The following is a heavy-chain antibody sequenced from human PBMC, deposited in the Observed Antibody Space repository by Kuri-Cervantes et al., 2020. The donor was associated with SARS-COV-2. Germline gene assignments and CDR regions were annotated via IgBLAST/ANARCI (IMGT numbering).Heavy chain of an antibody. V-gene: IGHV3-48*03. CDR3: ARDDGLSVGGLAFDL. CDR1: GFTFSSYE. Sequence: GESLKISCAASGFTFSSYEMNWVRQAPGKGLEWVSYISSSGSTIYYADSVKGRFTISRDNSKDTLFLQMNSLRADDTAIFYCARDDGLSVGGLAFDLWGQGTMVTVSS. D-gene: IGHD1-26*01. CDR2: ISSSGSTI. J-gene: IGHJ3*01.